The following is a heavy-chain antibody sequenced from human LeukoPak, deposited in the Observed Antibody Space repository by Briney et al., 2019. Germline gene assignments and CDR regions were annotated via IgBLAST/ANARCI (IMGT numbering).Heavy chain of an antibody. Sequence: SETLSLTCTVSGRSISSYYWSWIRQPAGKGLEWIVRIYTSGSTNYNTSLKSRVTISVDTSKNQFSLKLSSVTAADTAVYYCASAGYGDNWFDPWGQGTLVTVSS. V-gene: IGHV4-4*07. CDR3: ASAGYGDNWFDP. D-gene: IGHD4-17*01. CDR1: GRSISSYY. J-gene: IGHJ5*02. CDR2: IYTSGST.